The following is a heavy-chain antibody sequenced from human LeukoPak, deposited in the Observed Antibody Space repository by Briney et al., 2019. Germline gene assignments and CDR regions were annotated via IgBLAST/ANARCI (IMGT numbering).Heavy chain of an antibody. CDR3: ARASMVESPDY. Sequence: GGSLRLSCAASGFSFDDYGMSWVRQDPGKGLEWVSGINWNGGSTGYADSVKGRFTISRDSAKNSLYLQMSSLRAEDTALYYCARASMVESPDYWGQGTLVTVSS. J-gene: IGHJ4*02. CDR1: GFSFDDYG. D-gene: IGHD2-15*01. CDR2: INWNGGST. V-gene: IGHV3-20*04.